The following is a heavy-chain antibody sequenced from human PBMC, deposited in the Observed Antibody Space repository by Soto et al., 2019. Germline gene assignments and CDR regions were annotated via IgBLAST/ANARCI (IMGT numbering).Heavy chain of an antibody. Sequence: GESLNISCKTSGYTFTTYWVGWVRQRAGEGLECIGIIYPSDSDTRYSTSFHGHVMFSVNKSLETAYLEWSSLKTSDTAVYFCARRAGVMVPFDYWGQGTQVTVSS. CDR3: ARRAGVMVPFDY. D-gene: IGHD3-16*01. V-gene: IGHV5-51*01. J-gene: IGHJ4*02. CDR2: IYPSDSDT. CDR1: GYTFTTYW.